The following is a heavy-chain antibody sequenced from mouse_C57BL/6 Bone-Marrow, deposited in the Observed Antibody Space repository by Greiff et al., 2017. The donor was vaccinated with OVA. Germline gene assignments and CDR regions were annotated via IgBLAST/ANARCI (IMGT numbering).Heavy chain of an antibody. CDR3: ARDDYDSWFAY. CDR2: IYPGSGST. J-gene: IGHJ3*01. CDR1: GYTFTSYW. V-gene: IGHV1-55*01. Sequence: VQLQESGAELVKPGASVQMSCKASGYTFTSYWLTWVKQRPGQGLEWIGDIYPGSGSTNYNEKFKSKATLTVDTSSSTAYMQLSSLTSEDSAVYYGARDDYDSWFAYWGQGTLVTVSA. D-gene: IGHD2-4*01.